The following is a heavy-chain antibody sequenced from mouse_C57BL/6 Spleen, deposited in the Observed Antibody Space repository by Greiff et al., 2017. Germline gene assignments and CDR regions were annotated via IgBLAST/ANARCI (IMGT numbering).Heavy chain of an antibody. J-gene: IGHJ2*01. CDR3: TRRGYYGSRHYFDY. Sequence: QVQLQQSGAELVRPGASVTLSCKASGYTFTDYEMHWVKQTPVHGLEWIGAIDPETGGTAYNQKFKGKATLTVDKSSSTAYMELRSLTSEDSAVYYCTRRGYYGSRHYFDYWGQGTTLTVSS. D-gene: IGHD1-1*01. CDR1: GYTFTDYE. CDR2: IDPETGGT. V-gene: IGHV1-15*01.